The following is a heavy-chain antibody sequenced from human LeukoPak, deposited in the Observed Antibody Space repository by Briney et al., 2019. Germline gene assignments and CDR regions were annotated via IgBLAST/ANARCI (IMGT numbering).Heavy chain of an antibody. CDR1: GYTFTSYY. V-gene: IGHV1-46*01. CDR3: AREAQDGSEPPELSL. CDR2: INPSGGST. D-gene: IGHD3-16*01. Sequence: ASVKVSCKASGYTFTSYYMHWVRQAPGQGLEWMGTINPSGGSTSYAQKFQGRVTMTRDTSTSTVYMELSSLRSEDTAVYYCAREAQDGSEPPELSLWGQGTLVTVSS. J-gene: IGHJ4*02.